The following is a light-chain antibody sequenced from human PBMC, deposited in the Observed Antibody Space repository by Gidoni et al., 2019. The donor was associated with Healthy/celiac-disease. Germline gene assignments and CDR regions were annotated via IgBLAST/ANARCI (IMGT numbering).Light chain of an antibody. Sequence: QSVLTQPPSVPGAPGQRVTISCTGSSSNFGAGYDVHWYQQLPGTAPKLLIYGNSNRPSGVPDRFSGSKSGTSASLAITGLQAEDEADYYCQSYDSSLSGSKVFGGGTKLTVL. V-gene: IGLV1-40*01. CDR1: SSNFGAGYD. CDR2: GNS. J-gene: IGLJ3*02. CDR3: QSYDSSLSGSKV.